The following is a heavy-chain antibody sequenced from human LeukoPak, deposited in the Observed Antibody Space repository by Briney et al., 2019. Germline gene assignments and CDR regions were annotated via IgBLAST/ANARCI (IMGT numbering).Heavy chain of an antibody. J-gene: IGHJ4*02. CDR2: ISSSSSYI. CDR1: GFTFSSYS. V-gene: IGHV3-21*01. D-gene: IGHD6-19*01. CDR3: AREGSGCLDY. Sequence: GGSLRFSCAASGFTFSSYSMNWVRQAPGKGLEWVSSISSSSSYIYYADSVKGRFTISRDNAKNSLYLQMNSLRAEDTAVYYCAREGSGCLDYWGQGTLVTVSS.